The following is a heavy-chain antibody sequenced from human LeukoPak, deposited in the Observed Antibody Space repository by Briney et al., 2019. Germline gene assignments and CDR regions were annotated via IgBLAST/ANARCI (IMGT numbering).Heavy chain of an antibody. Sequence: GGSLRLSCAASGFTFSNAWMSWVRQAPGKGLEWVSVIYSGGSTYYADSVKGRFTISRDNSKNTLYLQMNSLRAEDTAVCYCARDLRVANAFDIWGQGTMVTVSS. V-gene: IGHV3-66*01. CDR1: GFTFSNAW. J-gene: IGHJ3*02. CDR2: IYSGGST. D-gene: IGHD2-8*02. CDR3: ARDLRVANAFDI.